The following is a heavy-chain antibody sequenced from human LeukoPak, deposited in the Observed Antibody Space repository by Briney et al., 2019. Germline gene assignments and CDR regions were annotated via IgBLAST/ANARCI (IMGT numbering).Heavy chain of an antibody. CDR3: ASGYCAGTSCYRGEFDAFDI. Sequence: SETLSLTCTVSGGSISNNSYYWGWIRQPPGQGLEWIATFYYSGSTFYNPSLKSRVSISLDTSKNQFSLNLSSVTAADTAVYYCASGYCAGTSCYRGEFDAFDIWGQGTMVTVSS. CDR2: FYYSGST. V-gene: IGHV4-39*01. D-gene: IGHD2-2*02. CDR1: GGSISNNSYY. J-gene: IGHJ3*02.